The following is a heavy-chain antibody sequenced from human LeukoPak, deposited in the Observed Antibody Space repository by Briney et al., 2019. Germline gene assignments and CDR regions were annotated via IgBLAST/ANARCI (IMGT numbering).Heavy chain of an antibody. CDR3: ARDPYSGSYGDYYYYYMDV. D-gene: IGHD1-26*01. V-gene: IGHV3-21*01. CDR1: GFSFSSYN. CDR2: ITSTSSYI. J-gene: IGHJ6*03. Sequence: GSLRLSCAASGFSFSSYNMNWVRQAPGKGLEWVSSITSTSSYIYYADSVKGRFTISRDNAKNSLYLQMNSLRAEDTAVYYCARDPYSGSYGDYYYYYMDVWGKGTTVTISS.